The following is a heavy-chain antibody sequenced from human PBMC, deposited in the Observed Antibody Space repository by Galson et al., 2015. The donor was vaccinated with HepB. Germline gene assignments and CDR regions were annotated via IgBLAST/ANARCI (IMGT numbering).Heavy chain of an antibody. Sequence: SVKVSCKVSGYTLTELSMHWVRQAPGKGLEWMGGFDPEDGETIYAQKFQGRVTMTEDTSTDTAYMELSSLRSEDTAVYYCATIKPDYYDSSGYTEYYYYGMDVWGQGTTVTVSS. D-gene: IGHD3-22*01. V-gene: IGHV1-24*01. J-gene: IGHJ6*02. CDR1: GYTLTELS. CDR3: ATIKPDYYDSSGYTEYYYYGMDV. CDR2: FDPEDGET.